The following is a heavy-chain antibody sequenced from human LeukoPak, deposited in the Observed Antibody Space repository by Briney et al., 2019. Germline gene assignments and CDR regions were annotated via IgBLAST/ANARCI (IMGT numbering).Heavy chain of an antibody. V-gene: IGHV4-4*07. CDR3: TIGGASGSLAH. CDR2: TYKCGDT. J-gene: IGHJ4*02. Sequence: SDTLSLTCTVSRASISDNYWSWSRQPGGKALEWIGRTYKCGDTNYNPSLKGRASVSVDKSKNQFYLSLRCVSAGDTAVYYCTIGGASGSLAHWGPGTLVTVSS. D-gene: IGHD2-15*01. CDR1: RASISDNY.